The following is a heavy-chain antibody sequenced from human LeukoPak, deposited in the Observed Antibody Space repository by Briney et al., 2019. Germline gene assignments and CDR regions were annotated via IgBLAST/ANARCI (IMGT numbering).Heavy chain of an antibody. J-gene: IGHJ4*02. Sequence: PGGSLRLSCAASGFTFSSYEMNWVRQAPGKGLEWVSYISSSGSTIYYADSVKGRFTISRDNAKNSLYLQMNSLRAGDTAVYYCARGYSSSWYGFDYWGQGTLVTVSS. CDR3: ARGYSSSWYGFDY. D-gene: IGHD6-13*01. CDR2: ISSSGSTI. CDR1: GFTFSSYE. V-gene: IGHV3-48*03.